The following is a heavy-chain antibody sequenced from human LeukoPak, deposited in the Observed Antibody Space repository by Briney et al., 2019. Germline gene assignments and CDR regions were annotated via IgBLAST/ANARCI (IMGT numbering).Heavy chain of an antibody. CDR3: AKDSGSSGWYYFDY. J-gene: IGHJ4*02. V-gene: IGHV3-30*18. CDR2: ISYDGSNK. D-gene: IGHD6-19*01. Sequence: PGRSLRLSCAASGFTFSSYGMHWVRQAPGKGLEWVAVISYDGSNKYYADSVKGRFTISRDNSKNTLYLQMNSLRAEDTAVYYCAKDSGSSGWYYFDYWGQGTLVTVSS. CDR1: GFTFSSYG.